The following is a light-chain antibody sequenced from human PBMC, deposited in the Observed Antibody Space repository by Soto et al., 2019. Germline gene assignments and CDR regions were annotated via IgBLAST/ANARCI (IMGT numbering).Light chain of an antibody. CDR2: GAS. CDR3: HQSTKSPQP. Sequence: EIVMTQSPATLSVSPGERATLSCGASQSVSSNLAWYQQKPGQGPRLLLYGASSRATGLPARFSGSGSATDVSFTCSSGRSEHGALYVTHQSTKSPQPVAQGTKV. J-gene: IGKJ1*01. V-gene: IGKV3-15*01. CDR1: QSVSSN.